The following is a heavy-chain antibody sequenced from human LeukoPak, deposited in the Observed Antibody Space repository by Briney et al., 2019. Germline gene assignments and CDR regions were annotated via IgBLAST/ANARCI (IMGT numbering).Heavy chain of an antibody. J-gene: IGHJ4*02. CDR1: GFTFNTYG. V-gene: IGHV3-23*01. D-gene: IGHD2-15*01. CDR2: ISGSGTST. Sequence: PGGSLRPSCAASGFTFNTYGMTWVRQAPGKGLEWVSAISGSGTSTYYADSVQGRFTISRDNSKNTLSLQMNSLRAEDTAVYYCAKKRDSHETLYFFGYWGQGTLVTVSS. CDR3: AKKRDSHETLYFFGY.